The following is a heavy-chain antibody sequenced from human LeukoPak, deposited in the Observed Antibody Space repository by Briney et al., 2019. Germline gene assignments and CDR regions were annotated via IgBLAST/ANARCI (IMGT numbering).Heavy chain of an antibody. Sequence: PGGSLRLSCAASGFTFSSYAMHWVRQAPGKGLEWVAVISYDGSNKYYADSVKGRFTISRDNSKNTLYLQMNSLRAEDTAVYYCQLSHGYWGQGTLVTVSS. CDR1: GFTFSSYA. CDR2: ISYDGSNK. CDR3: QLSHGY. D-gene: IGHD3-16*02. J-gene: IGHJ4*02. V-gene: IGHV3-30*04.